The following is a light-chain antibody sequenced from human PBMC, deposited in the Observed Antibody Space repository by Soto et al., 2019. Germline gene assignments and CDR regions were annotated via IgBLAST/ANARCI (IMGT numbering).Light chain of an antibody. J-gene: IGLJ1*01. Sequence: QSVLTQPPSASGSPGQSVTISCTGTSSDVGGYKYVSWFQQHPGKAPKLMICEVSKRTSGVPDRFSGSRSGNTASLTVSGLQAEDEADYYCCSYAGSNNNVFGTGTKLTVL. V-gene: IGLV2-8*01. CDR2: EVS. CDR3: CSYAGSNNNV. CDR1: SSDVGGYKY.